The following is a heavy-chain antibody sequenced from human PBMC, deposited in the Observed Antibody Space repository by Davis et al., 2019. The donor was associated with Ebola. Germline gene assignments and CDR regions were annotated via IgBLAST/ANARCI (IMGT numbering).Heavy chain of an antibody. CDR2: IKSKTDGGTT. Sequence: PGGSLRLSCAASGFTFSSYSMNWVRQAPGKGLEWVGRIKSKTDGGTTDYAAPVKGRFTISRDDSKNTLYLQMNSLKTEDTAVYYCTNTVDTAMVTWRGFDYWGQGTLVTVSS. J-gene: IGHJ4*02. CDR3: TNTVDTAMVTWRGFDY. CDR1: GFTFSSYS. V-gene: IGHV3-15*07. D-gene: IGHD5-18*01.